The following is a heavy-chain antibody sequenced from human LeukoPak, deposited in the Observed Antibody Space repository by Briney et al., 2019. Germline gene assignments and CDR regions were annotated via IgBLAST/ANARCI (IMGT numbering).Heavy chain of an antibody. J-gene: IGHJ4*02. CDR2: VWYDGSNK. CDR1: GFTFSSYG. D-gene: IGHD3-22*01. V-gene: IGHV3-30*02. CDR3: AKDLATYYYDSSGYAFDY. Sequence: GGSLTLSCAASGFTFSSYGMHWVRQAPGRGLEWVAVVWYDGSNKYYADSVKGRFTISRDNSKNTLYLQMNNLRAEDTAVYFCAKDLATYYYDSSGYAFDYWGQGTLVTVSS.